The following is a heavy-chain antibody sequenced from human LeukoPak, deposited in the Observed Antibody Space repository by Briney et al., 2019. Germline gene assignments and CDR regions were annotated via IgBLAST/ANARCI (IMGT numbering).Heavy chain of an antibody. J-gene: IGHJ4*02. V-gene: IGHV5-51*01. Sequence: GESLKISCKGSGYSFTYWIGWVRQMPGKGLEWMGIIYSGDSHTKYSPSFQGRVTISADKSISTAYLQWSSLKASDTAMYYCALGGVGYNSGFIDYWGQGTLVTVSS. CDR1: GYSFTYW. CDR2: IYSGDSHT. D-gene: IGHD5-24*01. CDR3: ALGGVGYNSGFIDY.